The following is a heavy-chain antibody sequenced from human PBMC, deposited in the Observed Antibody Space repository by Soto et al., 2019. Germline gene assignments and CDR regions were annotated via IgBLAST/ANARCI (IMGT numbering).Heavy chain of an antibody. CDR1: AYTFTSYA. V-gene: IGHV7-4-1*01. D-gene: IGHD5-18*01. CDR2: INTNTGNP. J-gene: IGHJ6*02. CDR3: ARTSMQSREYSYGHGGLDV. Sequence: ASVKVSCKASAYTFTSYAMNWVRQAPGQGLEWMGWINTNTGNPTYAQGFTGRFVFSLDTSVSTAYLQICSLKAEDTAVYYCARTSMQSREYSYGHGGLDVWGQGTTVTVSS.